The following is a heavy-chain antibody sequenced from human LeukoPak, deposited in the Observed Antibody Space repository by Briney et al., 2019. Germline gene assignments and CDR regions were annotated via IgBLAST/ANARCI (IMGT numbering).Heavy chain of an antibody. Sequence: GGSLRLSCAASGFTFNSYGMHWVRQAPGKGLEWVAVISYDERITYYARSVEGRFTISRDNSKHTLYLHMNSLRAEDTAVYYCAKDFNTVTAIDPWGQGTLVTVSS. D-gene: IGHD4-17*01. V-gene: IGHV3-30*18. CDR2: ISYDERIT. J-gene: IGHJ5*02. CDR3: AKDFNTVTAIDP. CDR1: GFTFNSYG.